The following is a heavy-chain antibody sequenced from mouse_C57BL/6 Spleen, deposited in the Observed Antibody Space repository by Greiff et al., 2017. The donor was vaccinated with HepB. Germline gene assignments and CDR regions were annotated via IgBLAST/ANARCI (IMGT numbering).Heavy chain of an antibody. CDR3: ARPSPYYFDY. V-gene: IGHV1-69*01. Sequence: VQLQQPGAELVMPGASVKLSCKASGYTFTSYWMHWVKQRPGQGLEWIGEIDPSDSYTNYNQKFKGKSTLTVDKSSSTAYMQLSSLTSEDSAVYYCARPSPYYFDYWGQGTTLTVSS. CDR2: IDPSDSYT. J-gene: IGHJ2*01. D-gene: IGHD6-1*01. CDR1: GYTFTSYW.